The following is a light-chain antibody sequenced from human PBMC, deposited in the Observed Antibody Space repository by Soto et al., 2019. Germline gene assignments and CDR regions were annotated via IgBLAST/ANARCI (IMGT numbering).Light chain of an antibody. V-gene: IGKV3-11*01. CDR1: QSVSSY. CDR2: DGS. J-gene: IGKJ3*01. Sequence: EIVLTQSPATLSLSPGERATLSCRASQSVSSYLAWYQQKPGQAPRLLIYDGSNRATGIPARFSGSGSGTDFTLTISSLEPEDFAVYYCQQRSNWPTFGPGTKVDI. CDR3: QQRSNWPT.